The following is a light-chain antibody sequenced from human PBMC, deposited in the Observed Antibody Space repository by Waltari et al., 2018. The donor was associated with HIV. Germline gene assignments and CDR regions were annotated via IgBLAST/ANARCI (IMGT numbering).Light chain of an antibody. V-gene: IGLV2-14*01. Sequence: QSALTQPASVSGSPGPSITISCPGASRDLGNYKYVSWYQHHPGIAPKLIIYEDNNRPSGVSNRFSGSKSGKTASLTISGLQAEDESDYYCSSYTDSSVIFGGGTKVTVL. J-gene: IGLJ2*01. CDR2: EDN. CDR3: SSYTDSSVI. CDR1: SRDLGNYKY.